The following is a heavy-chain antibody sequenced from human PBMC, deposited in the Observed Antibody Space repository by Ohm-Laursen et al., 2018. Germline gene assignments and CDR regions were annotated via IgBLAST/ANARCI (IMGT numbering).Heavy chain of an antibody. CDR3: ARDGGYGSGSYYMFKNYYYYGMDV. D-gene: IGHD3-10*01. Sequence: SLRLSCAASGFTFSAYAMTWVRQAPGKGLEWVSSVSSSVISTYYADSVKGRFTISRDNSKNTLYLEMNSLRAEDTAVYYCARDGGYGSGSYYMFKNYYYYGMDVWGQGTTVTVSS. V-gene: IGHV3-23*01. CDR1: GFTFSAYA. J-gene: IGHJ6*02. CDR2: VSSSVIST.